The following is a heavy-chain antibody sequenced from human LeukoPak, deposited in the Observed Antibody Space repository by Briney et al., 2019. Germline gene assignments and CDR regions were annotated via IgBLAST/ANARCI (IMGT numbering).Heavy chain of an antibody. V-gene: IGHV3-21*04. CDR1: GFAFSDYS. Sequence: PGGSLRLSCAASGFAFSDYSMNWVRQAPGKGLEWVSCISTSSTNIYYADSVKGRFTISRDNAKNTLYLQMNSLRAEDAAVYFCAKAPVTSCRGAYCYPFDSWGQGTLVTVSS. D-gene: IGHD2-21*01. J-gene: IGHJ4*02. CDR3: AKAPVTSCRGAYCYPFDS. CDR2: ISTSSTNI.